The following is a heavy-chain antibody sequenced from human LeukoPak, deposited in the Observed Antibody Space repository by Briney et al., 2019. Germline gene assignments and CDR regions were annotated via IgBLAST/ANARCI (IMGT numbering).Heavy chain of an antibody. CDR3: ALGWYAIDH. Sequence: GGSLRLSCAVSGITFSRYSMNWVRQAPGKRLELVSYISSSSSTTYYADSVKGRFTISRDNARNSLYLQMNSLRAEDTALYYCALGWYAIDHWGQGTVVTVSS. V-gene: IGHV3-48*04. D-gene: IGHD6-19*01. J-gene: IGHJ4*02. CDR2: ISSSSSTT. CDR1: GITFSRYS.